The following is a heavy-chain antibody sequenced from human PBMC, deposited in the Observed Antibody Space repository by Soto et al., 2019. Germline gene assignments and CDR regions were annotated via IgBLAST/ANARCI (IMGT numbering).Heavy chain of an antibody. CDR2: IYYSGST. Sequence: QVQLQESGPGLVKPSETLSLTCTVSGGSISSYYWSWIRQPPGKGLEWIGYIYYSGSTNYNPSLKSRVTISVDTSKNQFSRKLSSVTAADTAVYYCASHGRSYYDSSGYTLDYWGQGTLVTVSS. D-gene: IGHD3-22*01. CDR3: ASHGRSYYDSSGYTLDY. J-gene: IGHJ4*02. CDR1: GGSISSYY. V-gene: IGHV4-59*08.